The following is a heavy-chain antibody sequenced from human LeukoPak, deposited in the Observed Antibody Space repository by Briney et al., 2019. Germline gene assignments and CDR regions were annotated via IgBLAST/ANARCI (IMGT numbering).Heavy chain of an antibody. CDR1: GFTFTTYA. J-gene: IGHJ4*02. CDR2: ISGGGSRT. Sequence: PGGSLRLSCAASGFTFTTYALSWVRQAPGKGLEWVSGISGGGSRTYYADSVKGRFTISRDNTKNTLYLQMNSLRGDDTVVYYCAKDKNVAVAGPGLDYWGQGTLVSVSS. D-gene: IGHD6-13*01. V-gene: IGHV3-23*01. CDR3: AKDKNVAVAGPGLDY.